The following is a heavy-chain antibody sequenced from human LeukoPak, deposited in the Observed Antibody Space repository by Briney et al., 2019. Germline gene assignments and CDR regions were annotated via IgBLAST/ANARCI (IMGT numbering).Heavy chain of an antibody. V-gene: IGHV1-18*01. CDR1: GYTFTSYG. D-gene: IGHD4-17*01. Sequence: ASVKVSCKASGYTFTSYGISGVRQAPGQGLEWMVWISAYNGNTNYAQKLQGSVTMTTDTSTSTAYMELRGLRSDDTAVYYCATYDYGDYDGYWGQGTLVTVSS. CDR2: ISAYNGNT. J-gene: IGHJ4*02. CDR3: ATYDYGDYDGY.